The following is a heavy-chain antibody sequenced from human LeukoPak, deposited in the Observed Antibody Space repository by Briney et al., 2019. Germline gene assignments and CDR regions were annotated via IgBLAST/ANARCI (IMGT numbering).Heavy chain of an antibody. CDR3: AKDTTTSSLSRAGGRRYYYYYYMDV. CDR2: ISWNSGSI. J-gene: IGHJ6*03. Sequence: GGSLRLSCAASGFTFDDYAMHWVRQAPGKGLEWVSGISWNSGSIGYADSVKGRFTISRDNAKNSLYLQMNSLRAEDTALYYCAKDTTTSSLSRAGGRRYYYYYYMDVWGKGTTVTVSS. CDR1: GFTFDDYA. D-gene: IGHD6-6*01. V-gene: IGHV3-9*01.